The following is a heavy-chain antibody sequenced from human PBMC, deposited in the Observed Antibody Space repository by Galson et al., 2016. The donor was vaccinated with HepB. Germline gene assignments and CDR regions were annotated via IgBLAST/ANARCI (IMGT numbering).Heavy chain of an antibody. D-gene: IGHD3-16*01. Sequence: SLRLSCATSGFTVSTYYMSWVRQAPGKGLEWVSMIYSGGGTKYADSVEGRFTISRDTSKNTLFLQMNSLRAEDTAVYYCVRARAPYFSDAFDVWGQGSLVTVSS. CDR3: VRARAPYFSDAFDV. CDR2: IYSGGGT. V-gene: IGHV3-53*01. J-gene: IGHJ4*02. CDR1: GFTVSTYY.